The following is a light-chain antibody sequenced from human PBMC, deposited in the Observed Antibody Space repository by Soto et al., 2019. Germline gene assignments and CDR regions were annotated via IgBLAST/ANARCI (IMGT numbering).Light chain of an antibody. CDR3: QQLNTYPHT. CDR2: AAS. CDR1: QGISSS. Sequence: DIQLTQSPSFLSESVVDRVTITFLASQGISSSLAWFQQKPGKAPKLLIYAASTLQSRVPSRLSGSGSGTDFTLTTSSLQPEDFATYYCQQLNTYPHTLGQGTKVDIK. V-gene: IGKV1-9*01. J-gene: IGKJ2*01.